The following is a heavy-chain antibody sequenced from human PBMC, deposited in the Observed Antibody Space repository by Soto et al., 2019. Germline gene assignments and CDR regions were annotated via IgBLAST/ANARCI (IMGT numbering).Heavy chain of an antibody. CDR1: GGSISGSNCY. J-gene: IGHJ4*02. CDR2: IYYTGRT. Sequence: QLQLQESGPGLVKSSETLSLTCTVSGGSISGSNCYWGWIRQPPGKGLEWIGAIYYTGRTYYKPYLKSRVTISVDTSKNQLSLRLNSVTAADTAVYYCASGGEGSIAVAGWGQGTLVTVSS. CDR3: ASGGEGSIAVAG. D-gene: IGHD6-19*01. V-gene: IGHV4-39*01.